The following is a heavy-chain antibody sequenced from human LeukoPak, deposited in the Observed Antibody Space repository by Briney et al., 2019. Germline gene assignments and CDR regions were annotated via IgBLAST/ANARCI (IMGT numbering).Heavy chain of an antibody. J-gene: IGHJ6*03. CDR3: ARGMSIVGATLDYMDV. Sequence: GGSPRLSCAASGFTFSSYDMHWVRQATGKGLEWVSAIGTAGDTYYPGSVKGRFTISRENAKNSLYLQMNSLRAGDTAVYYCARGMSIVGATLDYMDVWGKGTTVTVSS. CDR1: GFTFSSYD. D-gene: IGHD1-26*01. CDR2: IGTAGDT. V-gene: IGHV3-13*01.